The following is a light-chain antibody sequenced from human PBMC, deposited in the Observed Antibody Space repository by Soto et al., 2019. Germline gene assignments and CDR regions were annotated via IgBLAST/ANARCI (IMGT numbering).Light chain of an antibody. CDR3: QQYYTFPWT. V-gene: IGKV1-8*01. CDR2: TAS. J-gene: IGKJ1*01. CDR1: QGISSY. Sequence: AIRMTQSPSSLSASIGARVTITCRASQGISSYLACYQQKPGKAPKVLIHTASTLQGGVPSRFSGSGSGTDFTLTISRLQSEDFATYYCQQYYTFPWTFGQGTKVEIK.